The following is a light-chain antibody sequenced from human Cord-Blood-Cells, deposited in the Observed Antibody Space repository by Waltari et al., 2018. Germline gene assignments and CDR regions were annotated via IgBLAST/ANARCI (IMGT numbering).Light chain of an antibody. J-gene: IGLJ1*01. V-gene: IGLV1-36*01. CDR2: YDD. CDR1: SSNIGNNA. Sequence: QSVLTQPPSVSEPPRQRVTISCSGSSSNIGNNAVNWYQQLPGKAPKLLIYYDDLLPSGVSDRFSGSKSGTSASLAISGLQSEDEADYYCAVWDDSLNGYVFGTGTKVTVL. CDR3: AVWDDSLNGYV.